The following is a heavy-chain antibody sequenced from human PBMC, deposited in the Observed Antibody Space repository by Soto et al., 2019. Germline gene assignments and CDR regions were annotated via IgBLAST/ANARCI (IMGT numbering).Heavy chain of an antibody. V-gene: IGHV1-46*01. CDR3: ARDLGPPRLSHYYGMDV. CDR2: INPSGGST. CDR1: GYTFTSYD. J-gene: IGHJ6*02. Sequence: ASVKVSCKASGYTFTSYDINWVRQATGQGLEWMGIINPSGGSTSYAQKFQGRVTMTRDTSTSTVYMELSSLRSEDTAVYYCARDLGPPRLSHYYGMDVWGQGTTVTVSS. D-gene: IGHD7-27*01.